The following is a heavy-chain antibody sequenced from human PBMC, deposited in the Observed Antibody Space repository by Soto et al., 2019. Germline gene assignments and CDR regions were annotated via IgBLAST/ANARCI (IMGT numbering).Heavy chain of an antibody. CDR2: IFFNGDT. CDR1: GGSISNPDYY. Sequence: VQLQESGPGLVKPSQTLSLTCTVSGGSISNPDYYWNWIRQPPGKGLEWIGSIFFNGDTSYNPSLKSRLNISVDTSKNHFSLSLRSVTASDTAVYFCAREGRLQSLDYCGQGTVVTVSS. CDR3: AREGRLQSLDY. D-gene: IGHD4-4*01. V-gene: IGHV4-30-4*01. J-gene: IGHJ4*02.